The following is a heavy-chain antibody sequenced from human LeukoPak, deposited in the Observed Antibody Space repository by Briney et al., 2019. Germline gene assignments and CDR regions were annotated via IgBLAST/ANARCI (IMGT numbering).Heavy chain of an antibody. V-gene: IGHV4-30-4*07. D-gene: IGHD3-10*01. J-gene: IGHJ4*02. CDR2: IYYSGST. Sequence: PSETLSLTCAISGGSISSGGYSWSWIRQPPGKGLEWIGYIYYSGSTYYNPSLKSRVTISVDTSKNQFSLKLSSVTAADTAVYYCARAEYYYGSGSYDSWGQGTLVTVSS. CDR3: ARAEYYYGSGSYDS. CDR1: GGSISSGGYS.